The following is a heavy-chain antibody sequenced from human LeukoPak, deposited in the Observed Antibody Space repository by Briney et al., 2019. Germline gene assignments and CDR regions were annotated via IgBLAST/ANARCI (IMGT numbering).Heavy chain of an antibody. Sequence: GASVKVSCKASGYTFSGYYIHWVRQAPGQGLEWMGRIIPKSGDSKYTQKFQGTVAMTRDTSITTAYMELTRLTSDDTAVYFCARSGSGSSWYGGTMWSFDIWGQGTLVTVSS. CDR1: GYTFSGYY. CDR3: ARSGSGSSWYGGTMWSFDI. V-gene: IGHV1-2*06. J-gene: IGHJ3*02. D-gene: IGHD6-13*01. CDR2: IIPKSGDS.